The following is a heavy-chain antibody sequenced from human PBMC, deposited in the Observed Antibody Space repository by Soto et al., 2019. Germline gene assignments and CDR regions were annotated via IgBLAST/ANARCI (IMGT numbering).Heavy chain of an antibody. Sequence: GASVKVSCKASGGTFSSYAISWERQAPGQGLEWMGGIIPIFGTANYAQKFQGRVTITADESTSTAYMELSSLRSEDTAVYYCASDGSVVVVPAASGKYYYGMDVWGKGTTVTVYS. CDR3: ASDGSVVVVPAASGKYYYGMDV. D-gene: IGHD2-2*01. CDR1: GGTFSSYA. CDR2: IIPIFGTA. V-gene: IGHV1-69*13. J-gene: IGHJ6*04.